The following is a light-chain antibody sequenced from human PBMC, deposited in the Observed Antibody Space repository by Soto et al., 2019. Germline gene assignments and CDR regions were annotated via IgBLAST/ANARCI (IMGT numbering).Light chain of an antibody. J-gene: IGLJ2*01. V-gene: IGLV1-51*01. Sequence: QSVLTQPPSVSAAPGQKVTSSCSGSSSNIGNNYVSWYQHFPGTAPKLLIYDNNKRPSGIPDRFSGSKSGTSATLGITGLQTGDEADYYCGTWDSLLSAVVFGGGTKLTVL. CDR1: SSNIGNNY. CDR2: DNN. CDR3: GTWDSLLSAVV.